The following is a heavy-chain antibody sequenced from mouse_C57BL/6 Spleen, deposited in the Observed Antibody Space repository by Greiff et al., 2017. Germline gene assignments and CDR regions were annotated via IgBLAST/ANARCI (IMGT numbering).Heavy chain of an antibody. CDR1: GYTFTSYW. CDR3: ARGNNGSSPLDY. D-gene: IGHD1-1*01. V-gene: IGHV1-52*01. Sequence: QVQLQQPGAELVRPGSSVKLSCKASGYTFTSYWMHWVKQRPIQGLEWIGNIDPSDSETHYTQKFKDKATLTVDKSSSTAYMQLSSLTTEDSAVYYCARGNNGSSPLDYWGQGTTLTVSS. CDR2: IDPSDSET. J-gene: IGHJ2*01.